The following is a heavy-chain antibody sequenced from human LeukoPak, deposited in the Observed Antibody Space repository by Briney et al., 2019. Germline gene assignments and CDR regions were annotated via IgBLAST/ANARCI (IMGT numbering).Heavy chain of an antibody. CDR3: ATYSSSNGREFQY. CDR2: ISSSSSYI. V-gene: IGHV3-21*01. D-gene: IGHD2-2*01. Sequence: KPGGSLRLSCAASGFTFSSYSMSWVRQAPGKGLEWVSSISSSSSYIYYADSVKGRSTISRDNAKNSLYLQMNSLRAEDTAVYYCATYSSSNGREFQYWGQGTLVTVSS. CDR1: GFTFSSYS. J-gene: IGHJ1*01.